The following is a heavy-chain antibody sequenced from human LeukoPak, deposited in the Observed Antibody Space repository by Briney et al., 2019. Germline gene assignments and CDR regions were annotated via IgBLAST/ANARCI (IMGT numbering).Heavy chain of an antibody. CDR1: GYNFSGHY. J-gene: IGHJ4*02. Sequence: EASVKVSCKASGYNFSGHYMHWVRQAPGQGLEWMGWIKPSNGDTKYAQNFQGRVTMTRDTSISTAYMELSSLSSDDTAVYYCASPPLSSAMYYAHWGQGTLVTVSS. CDR2: IKPSNGDT. CDR3: ASPPLSSAMYYAH. D-gene: IGHD1-26*01. V-gene: IGHV1-2*02.